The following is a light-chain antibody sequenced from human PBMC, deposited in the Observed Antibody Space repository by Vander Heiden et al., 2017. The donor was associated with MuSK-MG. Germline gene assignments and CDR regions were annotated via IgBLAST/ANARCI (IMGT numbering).Light chain of an antibody. Sequence: IVMTPSPLSLPVTPGEPASISCRSSQSLLHTNGFNYLDWYLQKPGQSPQLLIYLGSNRASGVPDRFSGSGSGTDFTLKISRVEAEYVGVYYCRQALQIPLTFGGGTKVEIK. CDR2: LGS. CDR1: QSLLHTNGFNY. V-gene: IGKV2-28*01. J-gene: IGKJ4*01. CDR3: RQALQIPLT.